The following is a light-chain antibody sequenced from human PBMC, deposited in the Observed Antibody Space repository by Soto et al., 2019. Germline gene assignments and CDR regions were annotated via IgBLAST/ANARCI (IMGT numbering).Light chain of an antibody. CDR2: AAS. J-gene: IGKJ1*01. CDR1: QTISSR. CDR3: QQSHSRVT. Sequence: IQMTQSPSSLSASVGDSVSISSRASQTISSRLSWYQQEPGKAPRLLIYAASRLQSGVPSRFTGSGSGTDFTLTISGLQPEDFATYYCQQSHSRVTFGQGTKVDI. V-gene: IGKV1-39*01.